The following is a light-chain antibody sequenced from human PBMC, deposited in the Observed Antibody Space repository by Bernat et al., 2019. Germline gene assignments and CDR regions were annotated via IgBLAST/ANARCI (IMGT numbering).Light chain of an antibody. CDR3: SSFTTPDTYV. V-gene: IGLV2-14*03. CDR2: DVS. Sequence: QSALTQPASVAGSPGQSITISCTGTRSDVGRYKYVSWYQQYPGKAPKLLIYDVSNRPSGVSSRFSGSKSGNTDSLTISGLQAEDEADYYCSSFTTPDTYVFGTGTEVTVL. J-gene: IGLJ1*01. CDR1: RSDVGRYKY.